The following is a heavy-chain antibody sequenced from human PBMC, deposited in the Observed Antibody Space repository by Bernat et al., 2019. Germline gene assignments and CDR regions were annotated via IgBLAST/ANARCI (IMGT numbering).Heavy chain of an antibody. CDR1: GYTLTELS. J-gene: IGHJ2*01. V-gene: IGHV1-24*01. Sequence: QVQLVQSGAEVKKPGASVKVSCKVSGYTLTELSMHWVRQAPGKGLEWMGGFNHEDDETVYAQKFQGRVTMTEDTSTDTAYMELSNLRSEDTAVYYCATDASYGDSLGWYSDLWGRGTLVTVSS. CDR3: ATDASYGDSLGWYSDL. D-gene: IGHD4-17*01. CDR2: FNHEDDET.